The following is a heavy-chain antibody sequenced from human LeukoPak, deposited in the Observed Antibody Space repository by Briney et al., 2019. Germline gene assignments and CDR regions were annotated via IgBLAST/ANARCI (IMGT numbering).Heavy chain of an antibody. CDR2: ISAYNGNT. D-gene: IGHD3-9*01. CDR1: GYTFTSYG. J-gene: IGHJ6*02. CDR3: ARDKREGPYYDILTGYQRRPGMDV. V-gene: IGHV1-18*01. Sequence: ASVKVSCKASGYTFTSYGISWVRQAPGQGLEWMGWISAYNGNTNYAQKLQGRVTITTDTSTSTAYMELRSLRSDDTAVYYCARDKREGPYYDILTGYQRRPGMDVWGQGTTVTVSS.